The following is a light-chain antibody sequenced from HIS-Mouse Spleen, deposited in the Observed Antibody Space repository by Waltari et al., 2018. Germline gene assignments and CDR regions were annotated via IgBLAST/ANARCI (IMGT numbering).Light chain of an antibody. Sequence: SYELTQPPSVSVSPGQTARTPCSGDAFPKKYAYWYQQKSGQAPVLVIYEDSKRPSGIPERFSGSSSGTMATLTISGAQVEDEADYYCYSTDSSGNHRVFGGGTKLTVL. CDR2: EDS. CDR3: YSTDSSGNHRV. V-gene: IGLV3-10*01. CDR1: AFPKKY. J-gene: IGLJ2*01.